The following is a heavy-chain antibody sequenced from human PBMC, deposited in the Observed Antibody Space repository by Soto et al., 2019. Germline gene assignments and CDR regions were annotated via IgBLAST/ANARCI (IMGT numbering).Heavy chain of an antibody. CDR1: GYSFTSYW. CDR2: IYPGDSDT. Sequence: GESLKISCKGSGYSFTSYWIGWVRQMPGKGLEWMGIIYPGDSDTRYSQSLQGQVTISADKSISTAYLQWRSLKASDTAMYYCARGGWELLSYYYYGMDVWRQRTTVTVSS. CDR3: ARGGWELLSYYYYGMDV. V-gene: IGHV5-51*01. D-gene: IGHD1-26*01. J-gene: IGHJ6*02.